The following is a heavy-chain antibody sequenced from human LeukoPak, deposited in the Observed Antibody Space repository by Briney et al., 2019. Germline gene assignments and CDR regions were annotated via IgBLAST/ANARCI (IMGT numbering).Heavy chain of an antibody. CDR1: GGSISSSSYY. V-gene: IGHV4-39*01. CDR2: IYYSGST. J-gene: IGHJ4*02. CDR3: ARLDYGGHYFDY. Sequence: SETLSLTWTVSGGSISSSSYYWGWIRQPPGKGLEGIGSIYYSGSTYYNPSLKGRVTISVDTSKNQFSLRLCSVTAADTAIYYCARLDYGGHYFDYWGQGTLVTVSS. D-gene: IGHD4-17*01.